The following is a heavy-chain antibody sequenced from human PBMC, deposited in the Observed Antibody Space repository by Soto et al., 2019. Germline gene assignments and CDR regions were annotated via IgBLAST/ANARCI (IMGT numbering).Heavy chain of an antibody. CDR3: ARDQFGKIDP. D-gene: IGHD3-10*01. CDR1: GGSISGGGYS. J-gene: IGHJ5*02. CDR2: IYHSGST. Sequence: PSETLSVTCAVSGGSISGGGYSWSWLRQPPGKGLEWIGYIYHSGSTYYNPSLKSRVTISVDRSKNQFSLKLSSVTAADTAVYYCARDQFGKIDPWGQGTLVTVSS. V-gene: IGHV4-30-2*01.